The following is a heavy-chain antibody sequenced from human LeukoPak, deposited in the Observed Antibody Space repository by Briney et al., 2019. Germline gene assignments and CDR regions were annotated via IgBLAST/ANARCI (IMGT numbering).Heavy chain of an antibody. J-gene: IGHJ4*02. V-gene: IGHV1-18*04. CDR1: GYTFTSYF. Sequence: GASVKVSCKASGYTFTSYFMRWVRQAPGQGLEWMGCINPDNGDTNYAQKLQGRVTMTTDTSTSTAYMELRSLRSDDTAVYYCARRYYDFWSGYWSPLDYWGQGTLVTVSS. D-gene: IGHD3-3*01. CDR2: INPDNGDT. CDR3: ARRYYDFWSGYWSPLDY.